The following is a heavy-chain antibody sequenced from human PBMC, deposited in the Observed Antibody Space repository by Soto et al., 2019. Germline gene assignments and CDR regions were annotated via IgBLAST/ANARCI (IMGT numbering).Heavy chain of an antibody. Sequence: QVQVVQSGVEVRRPGSSVKVSCKSSGDTFKNCVISWVRQAPGQGLEWMGGIIPLLCTTDFAQRFQGRLTITTDESATTAYMELRRLRSEDTATYYCAAELGFGKLSVVWGQGTTVIVSS. J-gene: IGHJ6*02. D-gene: IGHD3-10*01. CDR1: GDTFKNCV. V-gene: IGHV1-69*01. CDR2: IIPLLCTT. CDR3: AAELGFGKLSVV.